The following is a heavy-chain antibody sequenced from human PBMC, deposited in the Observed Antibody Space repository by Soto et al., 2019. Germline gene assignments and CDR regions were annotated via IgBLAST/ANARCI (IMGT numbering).Heavy chain of an antibody. Sequence: GGSLRLSCAASGFTFSSYGMHWVRQAPGKGLEWVAVISYDGSNKYYADSVKGRFTISRDNSKNTLYLQMNSLRAEDTAVYYCAKGQDIVVVPAAHSGFNWFDPWGQGTLVTVSS. V-gene: IGHV3-30*18. J-gene: IGHJ5*02. CDR2: ISYDGSNK. D-gene: IGHD2-2*01. CDR3: AKGQDIVVVPAAHSGFNWFDP. CDR1: GFTFSSYG.